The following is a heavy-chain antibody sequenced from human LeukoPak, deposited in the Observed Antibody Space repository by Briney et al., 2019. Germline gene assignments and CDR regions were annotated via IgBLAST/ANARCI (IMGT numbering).Heavy chain of an antibody. CDR1: GNYL. D-gene: IGHD2/OR15-2a*01. CDR3: VSFYETY. J-gene: IGHJ4*02. CDR2: ITSDGSWT. Sequence: PGGSLRLSCAASGNYLMHWVRQAPGKGLVWVSHITSDGSWTSYADSVKGRFTISKDNAKNTVYLQMNSLRAEDTAVYYCVSFYETYWGRGTLVTVSS. V-gene: IGHV3-74*01.